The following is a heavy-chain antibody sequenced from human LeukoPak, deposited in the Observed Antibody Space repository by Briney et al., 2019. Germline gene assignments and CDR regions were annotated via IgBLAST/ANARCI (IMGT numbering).Heavy chain of an antibody. J-gene: IGHJ6*02. Sequence: SETLSLTCTVSGGSISSYYWSWIRQPPGKGLEWIEYIYYSGSTNYNPSLKSRVTISVDTSRNQFSLKLSSVTAADTAVYYCAREGLSVYGMDVWGQGTTVTVSS. D-gene: IGHD3/OR15-3a*01. CDR2: IYYSGST. CDR3: AREGLSVYGMDV. V-gene: IGHV4-59*01. CDR1: GGSISSYY.